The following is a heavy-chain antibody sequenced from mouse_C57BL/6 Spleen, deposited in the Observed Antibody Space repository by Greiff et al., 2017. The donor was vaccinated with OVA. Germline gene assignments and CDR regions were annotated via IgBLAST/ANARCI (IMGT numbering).Heavy chain of an antibody. D-gene: IGHD3-2*02. CDR1: GYTFTDYY. CDR2: IYPGSGNT. V-gene: IGHV1-76*01. CDR3: ARDGTAQATFAY. J-gene: IGHJ3*01. Sequence: VQLQQSGAELVRPGASVKLSCKASGYTFTDYYINWVKQRPGQGLEWIARIYPGSGNTYYNEKLKGKGTLTAEKSSSTAYMQLSSLTSEDSPVYVGARDGTAQATFAYWGQGTLVTVSA.